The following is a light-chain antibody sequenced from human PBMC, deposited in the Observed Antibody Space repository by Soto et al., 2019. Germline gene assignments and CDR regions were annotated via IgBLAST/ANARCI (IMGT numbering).Light chain of an antibody. Sequence: DIQMTHSPSTLSASVGDRVTITCRASQSISSWLAWYQQKPGKAPKLLIYKASSLESGVPSRFSGSGSGTEFTLTISSLQPDDFATYYCQQYNSSRTFGQGTKVDIK. V-gene: IGKV1-5*03. J-gene: IGKJ1*01. CDR3: QQYNSSRT. CDR2: KAS. CDR1: QSISSW.